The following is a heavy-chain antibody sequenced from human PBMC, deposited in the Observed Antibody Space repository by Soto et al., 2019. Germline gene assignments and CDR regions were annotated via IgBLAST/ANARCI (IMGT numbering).Heavy chain of an antibody. V-gene: IGHV5-51*01. CDR2: SFPGESGT. Sequence: GESLKISCQTSGYSFTTYWVGWVRQMPGKGLEWVGISFPGESGTRYSPSFQGQVTISADKSSRNVYSQWDSLKASDTGIYYRVRPAGGYYYQAIDYWGQGTLVTVSS. CDR3: VRPAGGYYYQAIDY. D-gene: IGHD3-22*01. J-gene: IGHJ4*02. CDR1: GYSFTTYW.